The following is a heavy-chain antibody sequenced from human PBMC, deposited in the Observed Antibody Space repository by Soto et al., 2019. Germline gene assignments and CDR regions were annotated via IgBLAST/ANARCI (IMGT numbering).Heavy chain of an antibody. V-gene: IGHV3-33*03. CDR2: IWYDGSKK. J-gene: IGHJ4*02. D-gene: IGHD3-10*01. CDR3: ATDRGD. CDR1: GFVFSDSG. Sequence: QEQLVESGGGVVQPGRTLRLSCAASGFVFSDSGMHWVRQAPGKGLEWVAVIWYDGSKKYYGDSVKGRFTISRDNSKNLLFLRMNGLRAEVSAIYDCATDRGDWGQGTLVTVSS.